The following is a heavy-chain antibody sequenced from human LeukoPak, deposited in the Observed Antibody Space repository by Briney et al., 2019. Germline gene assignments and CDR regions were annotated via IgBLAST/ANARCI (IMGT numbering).Heavy chain of an antibody. J-gene: IGHJ5*02. CDR1: GFTFSSYA. CDR2: ITGDGAT. D-gene: IGHD6-25*01. V-gene: IGHV3-23*01. CDR3: AKGAAAGLVDWFDP. Sequence: GGSLRLSCAGSGFTFSSYAMSWVRQAPGKGLEWVSSITGDGATYYADSVRGRFMLSRDTSKNTLYLQMNSLTAEDTALYYYAKGAAAGLVDWFDPWGQGTLVTVSS.